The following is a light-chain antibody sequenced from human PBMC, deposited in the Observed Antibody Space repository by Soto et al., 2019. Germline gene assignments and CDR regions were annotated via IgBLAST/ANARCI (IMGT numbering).Light chain of an antibody. Sequence: QSALTQPRSVSGSPGQSVTISCTRTSSDVGGYNYVSWYQQHPGKAPKLMIYDVSKRPSGVPDRFSGSKSGNTASLTISGLQAEDEAGYYCCSYAGSFVVFGGGTKLTVL. V-gene: IGLV2-11*01. CDR2: DVS. CDR1: SSDVGGYNY. J-gene: IGLJ2*01. CDR3: CSYAGSFVV.